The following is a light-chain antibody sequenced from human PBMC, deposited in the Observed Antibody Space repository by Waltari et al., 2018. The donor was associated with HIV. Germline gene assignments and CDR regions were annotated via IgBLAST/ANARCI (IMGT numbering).Light chain of an antibody. Sequence: QSALTQPASVSGSPGQSITIPCTGTSSDVGTFTYISWDHQCPGKAPKLMIYDVTKRPSGVSNRFSGSKSGNTASLIISGLQAEDEADYYCCSYAGSSRNVFGTGTKVTVL. J-gene: IGLJ1*01. CDR3: CSYAGSSRNV. CDR2: DVT. V-gene: IGLV2-23*02. CDR1: SSDVGTFTY.